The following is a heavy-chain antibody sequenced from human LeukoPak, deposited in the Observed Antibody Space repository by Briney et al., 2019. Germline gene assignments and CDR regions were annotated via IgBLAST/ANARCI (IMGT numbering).Heavy chain of an antibody. J-gene: IGHJ4*02. Sequence: GGSLRLSCAASGFTFSRYNMNWVRQAPGKGLEWVSSISTSSSYIYYADSLKGRFTISRHNAKNSLYLHMNSLRAEDTAVYYCARDLSGIAGYTYGRGIDYWGQGTLVTVSS. CDR3: ARDLSGIAGYTYGRGIDY. CDR1: GFTFSRYN. CDR2: ISTSSSYI. D-gene: IGHD5-18*01. V-gene: IGHV3-21*01.